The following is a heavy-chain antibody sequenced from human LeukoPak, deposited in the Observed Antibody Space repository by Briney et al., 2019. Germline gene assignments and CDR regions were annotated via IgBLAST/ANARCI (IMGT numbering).Heavy chain of an antibody. D-gene: IGHD3-3*01. V-gene: IGHV1-2*02. CDR2: VNPHSGGT. Sequence: ASVKVSCKSSGGTFNTFSNYAISWVRQAPGQGLEWMGWVNPHSGGTNFAQKFQGRVTMTRDTSISTAYMELSRLRSDDTAVYYCARAHSFWSGYYGNQYYFDYWGQGTLVTVSS. CDR1: GGTFNTFSNY. J-gene: IGHJ4*02. CDR3: ARAHSFWSGYYGNQYYFDY.